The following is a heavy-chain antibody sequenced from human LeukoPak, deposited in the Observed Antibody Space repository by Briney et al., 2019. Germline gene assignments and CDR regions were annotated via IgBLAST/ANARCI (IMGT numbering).Heavy chain of an antibody. CDR3: ARVLRYCSGGNCYSGGLGYMDV. Sequence: PGGSLRLSCAASGFTFSDYNMRWIRQAPGKGLEWVSSISRSGSTKYYADSVKGRFTISRDNAKNSLFLQMNSLRAEDTAVYYCARVLRYCSGGNCYSGGLGYMDVWGKGTTVTVSS. CDR2: ISRSGSTK. J-gene: IGHJ6*03. CDR1: GFTFSDYN. V-gene: IGHV3-11*01. D-gene: IGHD2-15*01.